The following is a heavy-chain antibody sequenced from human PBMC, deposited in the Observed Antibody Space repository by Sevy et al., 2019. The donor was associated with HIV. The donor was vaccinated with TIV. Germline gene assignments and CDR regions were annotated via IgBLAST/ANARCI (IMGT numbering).Heavy chain of an antibody. D-gene: IGHD2-15*01. Sequence: GGSLRLSCAASGFTFSSYWMHWVRQAPGKGLVWVSRIISDGSSTSYADSVKGRFTISRDNAKNTLYLQMNSLRAEDTAVYSCARDRVVVAATASYMDVWGKGTTVTVSS. CDR3: ARDRVVVAATASYMDV. CDR2: IISDGSST. CDR1: GFTFSSYW. J-gene: IGHJ6*03. V-gene: IGHV3-74*01.